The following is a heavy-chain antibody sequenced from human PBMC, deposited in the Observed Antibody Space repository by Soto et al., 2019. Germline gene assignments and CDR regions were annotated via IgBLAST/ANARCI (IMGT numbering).Heavy chain of an antibody. Sequence: QVQLVQSGAEVKKPGSSVKVSCKASGRTFSSYAISWVRQAPGQGLEWMGGIIPIFGTANYAQKFQGRVTITADESTSTAYMELSSLRSEDTAVYYCARVRIGTTSYYFDYWGQGTLVTVSS. CDR1: GRTFSSYA. J-gene: IGHJ4*02. V-gene: IGHV1-69*12. CDR3: ARVRIGTTSYYFDY. D-gene: IGHD1-7*01. CDR2: IIPIFGTA.